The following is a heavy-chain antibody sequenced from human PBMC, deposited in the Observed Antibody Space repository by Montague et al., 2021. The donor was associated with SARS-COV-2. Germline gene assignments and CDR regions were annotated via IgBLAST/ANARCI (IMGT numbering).Heavy chain of an antibody. D-gene: IGHD1-14*01. CDR1: GASVSSYD. CDR2: FYSVGRT. Sequence: SETLSFTCTVYGASVSSYDWGWIRQSPGKGLEWIGYFYSVGRTDYNPSLKSRVTISRDTSKNQFSLKVRSVTAADTAIYYCARETMTADAFDIWGQGTMVTVSS. J-gene: IGHJ3*02. CDR3: ARETMTADAFDI. V-gene: IGHV4-59*02.